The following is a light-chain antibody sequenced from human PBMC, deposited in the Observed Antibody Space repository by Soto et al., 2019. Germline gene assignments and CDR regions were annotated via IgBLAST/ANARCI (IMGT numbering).Light chain of an antibody. CDR2: AAS. J-gene: IGKJ1*01. CDR1: QGIRND. Sequence: AIQMTQSPSSLSASVGDRVTITCRASQGIRNDLGWYQQKPGKAPKLLIYAASSLQSGVPSRFSGSGSGTDFTLTISSLQPEDVASYYCQKHDSAPTFGPGTKVDIK. CDR3: QKHDSAPT. V-gene: IGKV1-6*01.